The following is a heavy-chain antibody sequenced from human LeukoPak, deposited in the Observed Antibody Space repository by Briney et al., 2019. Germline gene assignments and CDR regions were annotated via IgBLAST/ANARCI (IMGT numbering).Heavy chain of an antibody. CDR1: GFTFTNYG. CDR2: IRYDGSNK. D-gene: IGHD3-22*01. Sequence: GGSLRLSCAASGFTFTNYGMSWVRQAPGKGLEWVAFIRYDGSNKYYTDSVKGRFTISRDNSKNTLYLQMNSLKTEDTAVYYCTTAHFADSSGYYYVDYWGQGTLVTVSS. CDR3: TTAHFADSSGYYYVDY. V-gene: IGHV3-30*02. J-gene: IGHJ4*02.